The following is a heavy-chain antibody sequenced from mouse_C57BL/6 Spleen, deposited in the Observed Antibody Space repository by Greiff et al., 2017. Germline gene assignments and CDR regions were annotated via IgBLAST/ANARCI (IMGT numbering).Heavy chain of an antibody. CDR1: GYAFSSYW. V-gene: IGHV1-80*01. Sequence: VQLQQSGAELVKPGASVKISCKASGYAFSSYWMNWVKQRPGKGLEWIGQIYPGDGDTNYNGKFKGKATLTADKSSSTAYMQLSSLTSEDSAVYFCAREGSSGYVGYFDYWGQGTTLTVSS. D-gene: IGHD3-2*02. J-gene: IGHJ2*01. CDR2: IYPGDGDT. CDR3: AREGSSGYVGYFDY.